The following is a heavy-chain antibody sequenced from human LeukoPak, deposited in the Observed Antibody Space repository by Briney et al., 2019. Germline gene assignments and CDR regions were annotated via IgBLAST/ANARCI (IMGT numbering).Heavy chain of an antibody. V-gene: IGHV1-69*06. CDR3: ASGTVTHSDYYYYYYMDV. D-gene: IGHD4-17*01. Sequence: PVKVSCKASGGTFSSYAISWVRQAPGQGLEWMGGIIPIFGTANYAQKFQGRVTITADKSTSTAYMELSSLRSEDTAVYYCASGTVTHSDYYYYYYMDVWGKGTTVTVSS. CDR1: GGTFSSYA. J-gene: IGHJ6*03. CDR2: IIPIFGTA.